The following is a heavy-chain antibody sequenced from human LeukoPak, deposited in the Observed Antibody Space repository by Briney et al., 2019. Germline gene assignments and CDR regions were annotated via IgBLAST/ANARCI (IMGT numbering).Heavy chain of an antibody. V-gene: IGHV4-59*01. J-gene: IGHJ5*02. CDR2: IYYSGST. Sequence: SETLSLTCTVSGGSISSYYWSWIRQPPGKGLEWIGYIYYSGSTNYNPSLKSRVTISVDTSKNQFSLKLSSVIAADTAVYYCARGGVRAWFDPWGQGTLVTVSS. D-gene: IGHD3-16*01. CDR1: GGSISSYY. CDR3: ARGGVRAWFDP.